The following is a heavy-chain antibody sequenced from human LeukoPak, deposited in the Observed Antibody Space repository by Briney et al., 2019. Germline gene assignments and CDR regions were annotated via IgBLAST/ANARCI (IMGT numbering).Heavy chain of an antibody. Sequence: PSETLSLTCTVSGGSISSYYWSWIRQPAGKGLEWIGRIYTSGSTNYNPSLKSRVTMSVDTSKNQFSLKLSSVTAADTAVYYCARDEGIVGATHFDYWGQGTLVTVSS. CDR3: ARDEGIVGATHFDY. CDR1: GGSISSYY. J-gene: IGHJ4*02. D-gene: IGHD1-26*01. V-gene: IGHV4-4*07. CDR2: IYTSGST.